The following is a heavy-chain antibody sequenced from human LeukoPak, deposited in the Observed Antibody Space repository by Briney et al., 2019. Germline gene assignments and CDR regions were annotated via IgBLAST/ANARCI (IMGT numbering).Heavy chain of an antibody. V-gene: IGHV3-33*01. CDR1: GFTFSSYG. D-gene: IGHD6-13*01. CDR2: IWYDGSNK. Sequence: PGRSLRLSCAASGFTFSSYGMHWVRQAPGKGLEWVAVIWYDGSNKYYADSVKGRFTISRDNSKNTLYLQMNSLRAEDTAVYYCARGGGRYSSSWVAFDYWGQGTLVTVSS. J-gene: IGHJ4*02. CDR3: ARGGGRYSSSWVAFDY.